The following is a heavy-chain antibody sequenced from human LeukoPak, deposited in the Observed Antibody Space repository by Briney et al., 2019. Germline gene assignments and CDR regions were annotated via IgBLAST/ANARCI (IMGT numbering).Heavy chain of an antibody. J-gene: IGHJ5*02. CDR3: AKGAAAGKVDWFDP. V-gene: IGHV3-23*01. CDR2: LTGYGGA. D-gene: IGHD6-13*01. CDR1: GITFSDYS. Sequence: GGSLRLSCTASGITFSDYSMNWVRQAPGKGLQWISTLTGYGGAYYADSGEGRFIISRDISKNTMFLQMYSLRAEDTAVYYCAKGAAAGKVDWFDPWGQGTLVTVSS.